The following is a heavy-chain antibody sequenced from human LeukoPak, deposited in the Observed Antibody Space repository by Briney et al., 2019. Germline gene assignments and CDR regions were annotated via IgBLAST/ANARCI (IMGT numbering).Heavy chain of an antibody. J-gene: IGHJ4*02. CDR1: GFTFSSYS. CDR3: AKKVVLLWFGEFDY. Sequence: GGSLRLSCAASGFTFSSYSMNWVRQAPGKGLEWVSSISSSSSYIYYADSVKGRFTISRDNSKNTLYLQMNSLRAEDTAVYYCAKKVVLLWFGEFDYWGQGTLVTVSS. D-gene: IGHD3-10*01. V-gene: IGHV3-21*04. CDR2: ISSSSSYI.